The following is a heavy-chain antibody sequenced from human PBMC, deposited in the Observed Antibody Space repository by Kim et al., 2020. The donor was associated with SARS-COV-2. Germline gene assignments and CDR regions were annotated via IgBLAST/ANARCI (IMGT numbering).Heavy chain of an antibody. Sequence: NYAQKFKGRVTMTRDTSISTAYMELSRLRSDDTAVYYCARTLSSWDNFDYWGQGTLVTVSS. CDR3: ARTLSSWDNFDY. D-gene: IGHD6-13*01. J-gene: IGHJ4*02. V-gene: IGHV1-2*02.